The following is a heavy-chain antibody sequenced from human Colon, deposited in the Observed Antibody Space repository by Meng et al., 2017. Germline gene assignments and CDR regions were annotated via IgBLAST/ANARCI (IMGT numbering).Heavy chain of an antibody. D-gene: IGHD4-17*01. Sequence: QVQGPGPGRVHPSQPPAVTCTGSDGSISSWYYFWRSIRQPPGKGLEWMGYIYYSGSTYSNASLKSLVTISIDRSKNQFSLKLSSVTAADTAVYYCARDRKHYGERGWFDPWGQGTLVTVSS. CDR1: DGSISSWYYF. V-gene: IGHV4-30-4*01. CDR2: IYYSGST. J-gene: IGHJ5*02. CDR3: ARDRKHYGERGWFDP.